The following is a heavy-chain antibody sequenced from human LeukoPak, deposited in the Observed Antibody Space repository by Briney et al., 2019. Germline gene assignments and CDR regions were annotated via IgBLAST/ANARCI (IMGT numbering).Heavy chain of an antibody. CDR1: GYTFTSYY. V-gene: IGHV1-2*02. CDR3: ARDVLLAVPALDY. J-gene: IGHJ4*02. Sequence: ASVKVSCKASGYTFTSYYMHWVRQAPGRGLEWMGWINPNTGGTNYAQKFQGRVTMTRDTSISTAYMELSSLRSDDTAMYYCARDVLLAVPALDYWGQGTLVTVSS. CDR2: INPNTGGT. D-gene: IGHD6-19*01.